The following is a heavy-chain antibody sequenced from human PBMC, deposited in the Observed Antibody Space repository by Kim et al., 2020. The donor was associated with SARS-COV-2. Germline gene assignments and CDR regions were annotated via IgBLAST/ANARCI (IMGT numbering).Heavy chain of an antibody. V-gene: IGHV3-21*06. CDR1: GFTFSDYN. CDR2: ISSSSSYI. J-gene: IGHJ6*01. Sequence: GGSLRLSCAASGFTFSDYNMNWVRQAPGKGLEWVSSISSSSSYIYYADSLKGRFAISRDDAKNSLFLQMDSLRAEDTAMYYCARDGTTVTRRPEAIYYY. CDR3: ARDGTTVTRRPEAIYYY. D-gene: IGHD4-17*01.